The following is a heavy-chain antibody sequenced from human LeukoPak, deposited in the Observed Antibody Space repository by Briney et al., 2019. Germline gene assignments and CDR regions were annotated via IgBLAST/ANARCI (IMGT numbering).Heavy chain of an antibody. D-gene: IGHD5-24*01. CDR2: IIPILGIA. CDR3: ASEYRESLLLLRDGYKIFDY. V-gene: IGHV1-69*04. CDR1: GGTFSSYA. Sequence: GASVKVSCKASGGTFSSYAISWVRQAPGQGLEWMGRIIPILGIANYAQKFQGRVTITADKSTSTAYMELSSLRSEDTAVYYCASEYRESLLLLRDGYKIFDYWGQGTLVTVSS. J-gene: IGHJ4*02.